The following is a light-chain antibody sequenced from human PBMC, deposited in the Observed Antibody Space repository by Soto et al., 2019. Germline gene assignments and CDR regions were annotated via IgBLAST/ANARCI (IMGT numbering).Light chain of an antibody. CDR2: GAS. CDR1: QSLSSNY. V-gene: IGKV3-20*01. CDR3: QHFGSSLRT. Sequence: EIVLTQSPGTLSLSPGERATLSCRASQSLSSNYLAWYQQRPGQAPRLLIYGASSRATGIPDRFSGSGSGTDFTLTISRLEPEDFAVYYCQHFGSSLRTFGQGTKGDIK. J-gene: IGKJ1*01.